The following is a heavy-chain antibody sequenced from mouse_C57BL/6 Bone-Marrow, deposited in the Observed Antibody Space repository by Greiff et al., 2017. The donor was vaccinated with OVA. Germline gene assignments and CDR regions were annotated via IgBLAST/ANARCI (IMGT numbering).Heavy chain of an antibody. CDR3: ARGGYYDYAMDY. CDR2: IDPSDSYT. Sequence: VQLQQPGAELVKPGASVKLSCKASGYTFTSYWMQWVKQRPGQGLEWIGEIDPSDSYTNYNQKFKGKATLTVDTSSSTAYMQLSSLTSEDSAVYYGARGGYYDYAMDYWGQGTSVTVSS. CDR1: GYTFTSYW. V-gene: IGHV1-50*01. J-gene: IGHJ4*01. D-gene: IGHD2-3*01.